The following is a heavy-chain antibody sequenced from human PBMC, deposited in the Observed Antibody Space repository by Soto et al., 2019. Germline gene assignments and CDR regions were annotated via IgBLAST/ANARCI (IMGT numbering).Heavy chain of an antibody. CDR1: GYTFTSYG. D-gene: IGHD3-22*01. CDR3: ARDHAFTTYYYYGMDV. V-gene: IGHV1-18*01. Sequence: SVKVSCKASGYTFTSYGISWVRQAPGQGLEWMGWISAYNGNTNYAQKLQGRVTMTTDTSTSTAYMELRSLRSDDTAVYYCARDHAFTTYYYYGMDVWGQGTTVTVSS. J-gene: IGHJ6*02. CDR2: ISAYNGNT.